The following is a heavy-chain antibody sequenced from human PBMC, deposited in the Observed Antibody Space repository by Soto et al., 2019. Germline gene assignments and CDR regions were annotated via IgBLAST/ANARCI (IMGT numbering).Heavy chain of an antibody. CDR3: ASQWAVADAFDI. J-gene: IGHJ3*02. D-gene: IGHD6-19*01. Sequence: QVQLVQSGAEVKKPGASVKVSCKASGYTFTSYAMHWVRQAPGQRLEWMGWINAGNGNTKYSQKFKGRVTITRDTTASTANMELSSLRSEDTAVYYCASQWAVADAFDIWGQGTMVTVSS. CDR1: GYTFTSYA. CDR2: INAGNGNT. V-gene: IGHV1-3*01.